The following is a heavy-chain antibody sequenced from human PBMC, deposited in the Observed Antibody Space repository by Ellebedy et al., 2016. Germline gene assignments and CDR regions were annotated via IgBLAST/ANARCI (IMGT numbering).Heavy chain of an antibody. D-gene: IGHD6-19*01. Sequence: ASVTVSCXASGYTFTSYDINWVRQATGQGLEWMGWMNPNSGNTGYAQKFQGRVTMTRNTSISTAYMELSSLRSEDTAVYYCARGRRIAVAGTQALSYWGQGTLVTVSS. CDR2: MNPNSGNT. V-gene: IGHV1-8*01. CDR3: ARGRRIAVAGTQALSY. J-gene: IGHJ4*02. CDR1: GYTFTSYD.